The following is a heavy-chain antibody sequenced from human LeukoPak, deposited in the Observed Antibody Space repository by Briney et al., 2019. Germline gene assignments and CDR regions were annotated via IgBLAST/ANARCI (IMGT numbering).Heavy chain of an antibody. CDR3: AKGRWGLTINNFDI. V-gene: IGHV3-23*01. Sequence: GGSLRLSCEASGFTFSSYVMGWVRQAPGKGLEWVSVTSESGGSTHYADSVKGRFTIYRDNSKNTLYLQMNSLGGEDTAVNYCAKGRWGLTINNFDIWGQGRMVTVSS. CDR2: TSESGGST. J-gene: IGHJ3*02. CDR1: GFTFSSYV. D-gene: IGHD3-9*01.